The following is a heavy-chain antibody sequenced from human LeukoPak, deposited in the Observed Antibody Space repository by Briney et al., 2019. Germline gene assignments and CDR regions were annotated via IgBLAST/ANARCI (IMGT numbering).Heavy chain of an antibody. V-gene: IGHV4-59*08. J-gene: IGHJ4*02. CDR2: IYSSGST. Sequence: SETLSLTCTVSGGSISGFYWSWIRQSPGKGLEWIGYIYSSGSTNYNPSLKSRDTISVDTSKNQFSLKVSSVTASETAVYYCARHTVGYSYVDYWGQETLVTVSS. D-gene: IGHD5-18*01. CDR3: ARHTVGYSYVDY. CDR1: GGSISGFY.